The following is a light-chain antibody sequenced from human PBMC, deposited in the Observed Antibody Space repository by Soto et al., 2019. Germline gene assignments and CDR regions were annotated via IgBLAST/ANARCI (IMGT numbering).Light chain of an antibody. Sequence: QAVVTQPPSVSGAPGQRVTISCTGSSSNIGAGYDVHWYQQFPGKAPKLLIYGNSNRPSGVPDRFSGSKSGASVSLAITGLRDEDEADYHCQSYDSSLINAVFGGGTKLTVL. CDR3: QSYDSSLINAV. CDR2: GNS. CDR1: SSNIGAGYD. J-gene: IGLJ2*01. V-gene: IGLV1-40*03.